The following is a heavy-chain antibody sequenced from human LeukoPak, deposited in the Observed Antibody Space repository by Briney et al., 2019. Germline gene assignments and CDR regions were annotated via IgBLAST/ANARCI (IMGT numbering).Heavy chain of an antibody. CDR3: GREIDRTGEYYFDQ. Sequence: GGSLRLSCAASGFTFDNYWMHWVRQAAGKGLVWVSRMNSDGRITAYADSVKGRFTISRDNAKNTLYLQMSSLRAEDTAVYYCGREIDRTGEYYFDQWGQGTPVTVSS. J-gene: IGHJ4*02. D-gene: IGHD1-1*01. CDR1: GFTFDNYW. CDR2: MNSDGRIT. V-gene: IGHV3-74*01.